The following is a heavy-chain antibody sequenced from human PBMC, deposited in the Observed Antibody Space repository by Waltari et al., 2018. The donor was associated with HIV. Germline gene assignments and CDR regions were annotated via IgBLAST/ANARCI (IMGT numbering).Heavy chain of an antibody. J-gene: IGHJ5*02. CDR2: MNPNRGNT. D-gene: IGHD2-2*01. Sequence: QVQLVQSGAEVKKPGASVKVSCKASGYTFTSYDINWVRQATGQGLEWMGWMNPNRGNTGYAQKFQGRVTMTRNTSISTAYMELSSLRSEDTAVYYCARGPRSTSITRARWFDPWGQGTLVTVSS. CDR3: ARGPRSTSITRARWFDP. V-gene: IGHV1-8*01. CDR1: GYTFTSYD.